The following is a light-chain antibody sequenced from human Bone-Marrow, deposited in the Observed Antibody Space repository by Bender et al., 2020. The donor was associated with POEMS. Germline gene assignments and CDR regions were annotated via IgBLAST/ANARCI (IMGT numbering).Light chain of an antibody. Sequence: QSVLTQPPSASGTPGQRVTISCSGSSSSIGSNYVYWYQQFPGTAPKLLIFKTNQRPSEVPDRFSGSKSGTSASLAISGLRSEDEADYFCAAWDDSLSHVVFGGGTMLTV. J-gene: IGLJ2*01. CDR2: KTN. V-gene: IGLV1-47*01. CDR3: AAWDDSLSHVV. CDR1: SSSIGSNY.